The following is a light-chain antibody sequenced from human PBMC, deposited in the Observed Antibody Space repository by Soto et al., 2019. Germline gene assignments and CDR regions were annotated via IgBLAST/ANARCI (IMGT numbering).Light chain of an antibody. CDR3: QQYGSSGT. Sequence: EIVLTQSPGTLSLSPGERATLSCRASQSISRYLAWYQQKPGQGPRLLIYGASNRATGIPDRFSGSGSGTDFTLTISRLEPEDFAVYYCQQYGSSGTFGQGTKVDIK. J-gene: IGKJ1*01. CDR2: GAS. CDR1: QSISRY. V-gene: IGKV3-20*01.